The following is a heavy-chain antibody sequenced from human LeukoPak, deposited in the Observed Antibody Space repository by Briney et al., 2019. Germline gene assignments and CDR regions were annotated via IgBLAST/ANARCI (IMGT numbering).Heavy chain of an antibody. V-gene: IGHV1-2*02. CDR2: INPNSGGT. CDR3: ARDFGGYCSGGSCYGPRHYYYYMDV. J-gene: IGHJ6*03. Sequence: ASVKVSCKASGYTFTGYYMHWVRQAPGQGLEWMGWINPNSGGTNYAQKFQGRVTMTRDKSIRTAYMELSSLRSEDTAVYYCARDFGGYCSGGSCYGPRHYYYYMDVWGKGTTVTISS. CDR1: GYTFTGYY. D-gene: IGHD2-15*01.